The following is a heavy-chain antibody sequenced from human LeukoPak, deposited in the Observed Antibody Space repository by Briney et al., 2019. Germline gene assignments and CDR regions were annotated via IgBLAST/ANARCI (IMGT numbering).Heavy chain of an antibody. CDR3: AKDIFRATDGGFDY. Sequence: PGGSLRLSCAASGFTFSSYSMNWVRQAPGKGLEWVSSISSSSSYIYYADPVKGRFTISRDNAKNSLYLQMNSLRAEDMALYYCAKDIFRATDGGFDYWGQGTLVTVSS. CDR2: ISSSSSYI. D-gene: IGHD1-26*01. CDR1: GFTFSSYS. J-gene: IGHJ4*02. V-gene: IGHV3-21*04.